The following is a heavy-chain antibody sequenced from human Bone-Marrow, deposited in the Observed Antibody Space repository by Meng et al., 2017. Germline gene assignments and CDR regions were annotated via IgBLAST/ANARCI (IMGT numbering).Heavy chain of an antibody. D-gene: IGHD5-24*01. CDR1: GGSFSGYY. V-gene: IGHV4-34*01. CDR2: INHSGST. J-gene: IGHJ4*02. Sequence: QVQLQQWGAGLLKPSETLSLTCAVYGGSFSGYYWSWIRQPPGKGLEWIGEINHSGSTYYNPSLESRVTISVDRSKNQFSLKLSSVTAADTAVYYCARGDGYNRYFDYWGQGTLVTVSS. CDR3: ARGDGYNRYFDY.